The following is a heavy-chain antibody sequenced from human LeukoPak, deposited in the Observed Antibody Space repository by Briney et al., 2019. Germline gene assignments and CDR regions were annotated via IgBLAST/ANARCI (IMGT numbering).Heavy chain of an antibody. CDR3: ARSRYSSSSEHYYGMDV. D-gene: IGHD6-6*01. CDR1: GGSISSGGYY. V-gene: IGHV4-31*03. Sequence: PSQTLSLTCTVSGGSISSGGYYWRWIRQHPGPGLGCLGYFYYNENTYYNPSLKSRVAISVDTSKNQFSLKLSSVTAADTAVYYCARSRYSSSSEHYYGMDVWGQGTTVTVSS. CDR2: FYYNENT. J-gene: IGHJ6*02.